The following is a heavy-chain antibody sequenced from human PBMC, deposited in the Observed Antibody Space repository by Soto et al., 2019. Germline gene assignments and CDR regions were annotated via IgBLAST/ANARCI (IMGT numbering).Heavy chain of an antibody. CDR2: ISPYNGNT. J-gene: IGHJ5*02. CDR3: ARDNHDPTRYRGTYWVWCDP. Sequence: QVQLVQSGAEVKKPGASVKVSCKASGYTFTSYGVSWVRQAPGQGLEWMGWISPYNGNTEYAQKLQGRVTMTTDTSRTTAYMELRSLRCEGTAVYYGARDNHDPTRYRGTYWVWCDPGGQGNLVTVPT. V-gene: IGHV1-18*01. CDR1: GYTFTSYG. D-gene: IGHD1-26*01.